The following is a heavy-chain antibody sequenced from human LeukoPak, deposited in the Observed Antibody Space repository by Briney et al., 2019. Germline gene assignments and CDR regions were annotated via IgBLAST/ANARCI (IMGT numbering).Heavy chain of an antibody. D-gene: IGHD5-18*01. V-gene: IGHV4-61*05. CDR1: GGSISSSSYY. J-gene: IGHJ6*03. CDR3: ARIPDTAMGAYYYYYMDV. CDR2: IYYSGST. Sequence: SETLSLTCTVSGGSISSSSYYWGWIRQPPGKGLEWIGYIYYSGSTNYNPSLKSRVTISVDTSKNQFSLKLSSVTAADTAVYYCARIPDTAMGAYYYYYMDVWGKGTTVTVSS.